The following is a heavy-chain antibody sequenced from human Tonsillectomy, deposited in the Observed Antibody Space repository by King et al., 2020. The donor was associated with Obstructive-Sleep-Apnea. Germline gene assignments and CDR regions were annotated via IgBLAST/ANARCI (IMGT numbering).Heavy chain of an antibody. CDR3: ASLSGVAAKGNWFDP. D-gene: IGHD2-15*01. CDR1: GGSFSGYY. V-gene: IGHV4-34*01. J-gene: IGHJ5*02. Sequence: VQLQQWGAGLLKPSETLSLTCAVYGGSFSGYYWSWIRQPPGKGLEWIGEINHSGSTNYNPSLKSRVTISVDTSKNQLPRKLRSVTAADTAVYYCASLSGVAAKGNWFDPWGQGTLVTVSS. CDR2: INHSGST.